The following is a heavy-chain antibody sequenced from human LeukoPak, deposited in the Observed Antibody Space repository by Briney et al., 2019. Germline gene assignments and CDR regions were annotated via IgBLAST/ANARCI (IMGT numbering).Heavy chain of an antibody. V-gene: IGHV1-2*06. J-gene: IGHJ2*01. CDR1: GYTLTGYY. D-gene: IGHD3-22*01. CDR2: INPNSGGT. Sequence: ASVKVSCKASGYTLTGYYMHWVRQAPGQGLEWMGRINPNSGGTNYAQKFQGRVTMTRDTSISTAYMELSRLRSDDTAVYYCARGDSSGTPYWYFDLWGRGTLVTVSS. CDR3: ARGDSSGTPYWYFDL.